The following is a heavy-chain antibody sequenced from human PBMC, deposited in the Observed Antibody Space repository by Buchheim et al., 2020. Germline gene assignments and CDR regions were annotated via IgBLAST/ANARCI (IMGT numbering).Heavy chain of an antibody. CDR1: GVSISSSSYY. CDR3: ATSRAGSCNY. J-gene: IGHJ4*02. Sequence: QLQLQESGPGLVKPSETLSLTCTVSGVSISSSSYYWGWIRQPPGKGLEWIGSIYYSGSTYYNPSLKTRVTISINTSKNQFALKLSSVTAADTAVYYCATSRAGSCNYWGQGTL. V-gene: IGHV4-39*01. D-gene: IGHD6-13*01. CDR2: IYYSGST.